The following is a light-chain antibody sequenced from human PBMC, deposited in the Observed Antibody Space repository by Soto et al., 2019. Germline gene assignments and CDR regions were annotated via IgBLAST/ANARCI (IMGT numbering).Light chain of an antibody. Sequence: ESVLTQYPSSLSASPGERATLSCRASQSVSSNLAWYQQKPGQAPRLLIYGASSRATGIPDRFSGSGSGTDFTLTISRLEPEDFAVYYCQQYGSSWWTFGQGTKVDIK. J-gene: IGKJ1*01. CDR3: QQYGSSWWT. V-gene: IGKV3-20*01. CDR1: QSVSSN. CDR2: GAS.